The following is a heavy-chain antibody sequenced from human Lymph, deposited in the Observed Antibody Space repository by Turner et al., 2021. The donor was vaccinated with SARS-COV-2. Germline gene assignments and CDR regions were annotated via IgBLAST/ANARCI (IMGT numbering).Heavy chain of an antibody. CDR2: IYSGGST. V-gene: IGHV3-53*02. J-gene: IGHJ6*02. D-gene: IGHD1-1*01. CDR3: ARDLQLYGMDV. CDR1: GFNVSSNY. Sequence: EVQLVETGGGLIQPGASLRLSCAASGFNVSSNYMNWVRQAPGKGREWVSLIYSGGSTYYADSVKGRCTISRDNSKNTLYLQMNSLRAEDTAVYYCARDLQLYGMDVWGQGTTVTVSS.